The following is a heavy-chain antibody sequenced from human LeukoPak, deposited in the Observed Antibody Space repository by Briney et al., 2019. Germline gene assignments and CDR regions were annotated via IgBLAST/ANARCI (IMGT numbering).Heavy chain of an antibody. CDR2: IWYDGSNK. J-gene: IGHJ3*02. CDR3: ARGLRNTDTFDI. Sequence: GGSLRLSCAASGFIFSNYGMHWVRQAPGKGLEWVAVIWYDGSNKYYADSVKGRFTISKDNSKNTVYLQMNSLRAEDTAVYYCARGLRNTDTFDIWGQGTMVTVSS. V-gene: IGHV3-33*01. CDR1: GFIFSNYG.